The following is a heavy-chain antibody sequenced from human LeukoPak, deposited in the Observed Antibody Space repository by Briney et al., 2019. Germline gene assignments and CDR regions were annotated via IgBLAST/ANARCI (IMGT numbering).Heavy chain of an antibody. J-gene: IGHJ4*02. D-gene: IGHD1-14*01. Sequence: PGGSLRLSCAASGFTFSDYYMSWIRRAPGKGLEWVSKISTSSTYTKYADSVEGRLTVSRDNAKSSLYLQVNSLGAEDTAVYYCARLREGTDHDYWGQGTLVTVSS. CDR2: ISTSSTYT. CDR3: ARLREGTDHDY. V-gene: IGHV3-11*06. CDR1: GFTFSDYY.